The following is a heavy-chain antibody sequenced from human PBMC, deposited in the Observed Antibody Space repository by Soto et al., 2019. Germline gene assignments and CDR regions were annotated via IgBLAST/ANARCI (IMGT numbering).Heavy chain of an antibody. D-gene: IGHD6-13*01. Sequence: GGSLRLSCAASGFTFSSYAMSWVRQAPGKGLEWVSAISGSGGSTYYADSVKGRFTISRDNSKNTLYLQMNSLRAEDTAVYYCAKFRGIAAAGTPARSDYFDYWGQGTLVTVSS. V-gene: IGHV3-23*01. J-gene: IGHJ4*02. CDR2: ISGSGGST. CDR1: GFTFSSYA. CDR3: AKFRGIAAAGTPARSDYFDY.